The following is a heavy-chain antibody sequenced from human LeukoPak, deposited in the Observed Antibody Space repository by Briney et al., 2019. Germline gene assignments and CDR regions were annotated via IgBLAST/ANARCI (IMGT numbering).Heavy chain of an antibody. J-gene: IGHJ4*02. CDR2: ISWNSGSI. D-gene: IGHD3-10*01. CDR1: GFTFDDYA. CDR3: AKDGYYGSGSYLDY. V-gene: IGHV3-9*01. Sequence: GGSLRLSCAASGFTFDDYAMHWVRQAPGKGLEWVSGISWNSGSIGYADSVKGRFTISRDNAKNSLYLQMNSLRAEDTALYYCAKDGYYGSGSYLDYWGQGTLVTVSS.